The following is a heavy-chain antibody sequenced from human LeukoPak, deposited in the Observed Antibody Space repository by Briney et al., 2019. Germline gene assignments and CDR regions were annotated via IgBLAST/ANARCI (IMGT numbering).Heavy chain of an antibody. CDR2: IISYSDNP. J-gene: IGHJ3*02. V-gene: IGHV1-18*01. CDR1: GYTFTSYY. CDR3: ARTPHYCSGGSCYFDVFDI. Sequence: GASVKVSCKASGYTFTSYYITWVRPAPGQGLEWIGWIISYSDNPTYARNLQGRVTMTTDTSTSTAYMELRSLRSDDTAVYYCARTPHYCSGGSCYFDVFDIWGQGTMVTVSS. D-gene: IGHD2-15*01.